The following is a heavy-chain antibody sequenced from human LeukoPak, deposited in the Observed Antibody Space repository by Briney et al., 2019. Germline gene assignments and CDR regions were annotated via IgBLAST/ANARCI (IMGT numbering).Heavy chain of an antibody. CDR2: INAGNGNT. CDR1: GYTFTSYA. D-gene: IGHD2-15*01. Sequence: ASVKVSCKASGYTFTSYAMHWVRQAPGQRLEWMGWINAGNGNTKYSQEFQGRVTITRDTSASTAYMGLSSLRSEDTAVYYCAREGGLLLFDFDYWGQGTLVTVSS. J-gene: IGHJ4*02. V-gene: IGHV1-3*01. CDR3: AREGGLLLFDFDY.